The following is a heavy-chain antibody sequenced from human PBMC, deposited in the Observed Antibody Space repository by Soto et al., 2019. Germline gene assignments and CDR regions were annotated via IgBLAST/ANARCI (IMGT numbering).Heavy chain of an antibody. J-gene: IGHJ6*02. Sequence: GGSLRLSCVASGFTFDSYAMNWIRQAPGKGLEWVSVISGGGTSTYYADSVKGRFTVSRDNSKNTMYLQMNSLSAEDTGVYYCVRDDYGLDVWGQGTAATVSS. V-gene: IGHV3-23*01. CDR2: ISGGGTST. CDR1: GFTFDSYA. CDR3: VRDDYGLDV.